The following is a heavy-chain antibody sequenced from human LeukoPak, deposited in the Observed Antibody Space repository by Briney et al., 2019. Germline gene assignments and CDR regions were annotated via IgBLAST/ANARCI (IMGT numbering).Heavy chain of an antibody. CDR2: TYYRSKLYN. J-gene: IGHJ4*02. Sequence: SQTLSLTCAISGDSFSSNNGAWNWIRQSPSRGLEWLVRTYYRSKLYNDFAPSMQGRITISPDTSKNQFSLQLYSVTPEDTAVYYCARDVGTSGWHTFDYWGQGTLVTVSS. D-gene: IGHD6-19*01. V-gene: IGHV6-1*01. CDR1: GDSFSSNNGA. CDR3: ARDVGTSGWHTFDY.